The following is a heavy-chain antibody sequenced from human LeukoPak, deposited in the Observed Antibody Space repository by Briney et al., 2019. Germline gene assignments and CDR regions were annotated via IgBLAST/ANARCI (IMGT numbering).Heavy chain of an antibody. CDR3: ARELEMATIDY. CDR2: ISSSSSYI. Sequence: GGSLRLSCAASGFTFSSYSMNWVRQAPGKGLEWASSISSSSSYIYYADSVKGRFTISRDNAKNSLYLQMNSLRAEDTAVYYCARELEMATIDYWGQGTLVTVSS. J-gene: IGHJ4*02. CDR1: GFTFSSYS. D-gene: IGHD5-24*01. V-gene: IGHV3-21*01.